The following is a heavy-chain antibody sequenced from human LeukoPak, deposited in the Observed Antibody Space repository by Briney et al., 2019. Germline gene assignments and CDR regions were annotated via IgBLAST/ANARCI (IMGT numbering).Heavy chain of an antibody. J-gene: IGHJ4*02. D-gene: IGHD2-15*01. CDR3: ASLSGHESSFDY. CDR1: GFTFSSYW. V-gene: IGHV3-74*01. CDR2: INSDGSST. Sequence: PGGSLRLSCAASGFTFSSYWMHWVRQAPGKGLVWVSRINSDGSSTSYADSVKGRFTISRDNAKNTLYLQMDSLRAEDTAVYYCASLSGHESSFDYWGQGTLVTVSS.